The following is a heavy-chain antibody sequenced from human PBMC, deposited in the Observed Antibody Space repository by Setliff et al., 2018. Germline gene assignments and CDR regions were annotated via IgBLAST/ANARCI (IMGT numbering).Heavy chain of an antibody. CDR1: GFTFSTYR. CDR2: IWDDGVKK. J-gene: IGHJ4*02. D-gene: IGHD2-21*01. CDR3: ARDRAYSSFDY. Sequence: GGSLRLSCAASGFTFSTYRMHWVRQAPGKGLEWVAVIWDDGVKKYHADSVKGRFTISRDNSKNTLYLQMNSLRPEDTAVYYCARDRAYSSFDYWGQGTLVTVSS. V-gene: IGHV3-33*08.